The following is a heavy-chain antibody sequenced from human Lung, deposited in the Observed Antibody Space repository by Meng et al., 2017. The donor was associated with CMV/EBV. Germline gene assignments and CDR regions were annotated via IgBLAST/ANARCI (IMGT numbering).Heavy chain of an antibody. J-gene: IGHJ1*01. D-gene: IGHD3-22*01. CDR2: ISSSGSTI. V-gene: IGHV3-11*01. CDR1: GFTFSDYY. Sequence: GGSLRLXCAASGFTFSDYYMSWIRQAPGKGLEWVSYISSSGSTIYYADSVKGRFTIPRDNAKNSLYLQMNSLRAEDTAVYYCAKGRRGSSGYSVEYFQHWGQGTLVTVSS. CDR3: AKGRRGSSGYSVEYFQH.